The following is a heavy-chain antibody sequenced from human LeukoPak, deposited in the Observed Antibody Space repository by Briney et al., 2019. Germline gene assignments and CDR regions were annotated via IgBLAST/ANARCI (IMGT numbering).Heavy chain of an antibody. Sequence: ETLSLTCAVYGGSFSGYYWSWIRQAPGKGLEWVSTITPGGGTYYADSVKGRFTISRDNSKNTLYLQMKSLRAEDTAVYFCAKNRAVAGRDALDIWGQGTMLTVSS. CDR3: AKNRAVAGRDALDI. D-gene: IGHD6-19*01. CDR1: GGSFSGYY. V-gene: IGHV3-23*01. J-gene: IGHJ3*02. CDR2: ITPGGGT.